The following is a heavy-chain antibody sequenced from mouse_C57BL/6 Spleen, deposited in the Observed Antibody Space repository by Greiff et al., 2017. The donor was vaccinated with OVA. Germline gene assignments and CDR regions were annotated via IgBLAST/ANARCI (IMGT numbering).Heavy chain of an antibody. CDR2: INYDGSST. D-gene: IGHD2-3*01. J-gene: IGHJ2*01. CDR3: ARDSGYDGYYFDY. V-gene: IGHV5-16*01. Sequence: EVKLMESEGGLVQPGSSMKLSCTASGFTFSDYYMAWVRQVPEKGLEWVANINYDGSSTYYLDSLKSRFIISRDNAKNILYLQMSSLKSEDTATYYCARDSGYDGYYFDYWGQGTTLTVSS. CDR1: GFTFSDYY.